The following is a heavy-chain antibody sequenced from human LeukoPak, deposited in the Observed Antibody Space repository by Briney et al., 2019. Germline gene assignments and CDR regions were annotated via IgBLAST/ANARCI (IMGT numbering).Heavy chain of an antibody. V-gene: IGHV4-30-2*01. Sequence: PSETLSLTCTVSGGSISSGGYYWSWIRQPPGKGLEWIGYIYHSGSTYYNPSLKSRVTISVDRSKNQFSLKLSSVTAADTAVYYCAREVDYSNYLDYWGQGTLVTVSS. CDR2: IYHSGST. CDR1: GGSISSGGYY. CDR3: AREVDYSNYLDY. J-gene: IGHJ4*02. D-gene: IGHD4-11*01.